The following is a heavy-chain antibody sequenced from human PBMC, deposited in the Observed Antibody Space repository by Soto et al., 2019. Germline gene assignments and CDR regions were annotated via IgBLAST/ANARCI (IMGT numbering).Heavy chain of an antibody. D-gene: IGHD6-19*01. J-gene: IGHJ4*02. CDR1: GFTFSSYA. Sequence: EVQLLESGGGLVQPGGSLRLSCAASGFTFSSYAMSWVRQAPGKGLEWVSAISGSGGSTYYADSVKGRFTISRDNSKNTLYLQMNSLRAEDTAVYYCANPPERRTQWLERGPTPFDYWGQGTLVTVSS. CDR3: ANPPERRTQWLERGPTPFDY. V-gene: IGHV3-23*01. CDR2: ISGSGGST.